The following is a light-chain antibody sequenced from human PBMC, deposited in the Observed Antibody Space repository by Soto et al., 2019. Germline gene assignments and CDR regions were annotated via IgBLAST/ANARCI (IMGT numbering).Light chain of an antibody. CDR1: NSDIGSYDY. V-gene: IGLV2-14*01. CDR3: SSYSSIPPHVL. Sequence: QSTLTQPASVSGSPGQSITISCSGTNSDIGSYDYVSWYQHHPGTAPQLIIFEVTYRYSGVSGRFSASKSANTVSLTISGLQPEDEAVYYCSSYSSIPPHVLFGGGTKLTVL. CDR2: EVT. J-gene: IGLJ2*01.